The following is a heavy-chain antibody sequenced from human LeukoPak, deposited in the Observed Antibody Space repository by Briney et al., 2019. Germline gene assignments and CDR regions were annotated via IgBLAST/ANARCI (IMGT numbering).Heavy chain of an antibody. CDR2: IRYDGRNK. J-gene: IGHJ4*02. Sequence: GGSLRLSCAASGFTFSSYGMHWVRQAPGKGLEWVACIRYDGRNKYYADSVKGRFTISRDNSKNTLCLQMNSLRAEDTAVYYCAKEIWPTVTTPGHTHFDYWGQGTLVTVSS. CDR1: GFTFSSYG. CDR3: AKEIWPTVTTPGHTHFDY. V-gene: IGHV3-30*02. D-gene: IGHD4-17*01.